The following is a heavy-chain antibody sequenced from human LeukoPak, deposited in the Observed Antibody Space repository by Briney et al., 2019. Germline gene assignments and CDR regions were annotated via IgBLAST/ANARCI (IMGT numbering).Heavy chain of an antibody. V-gene: IGHV3-30-3*01. CDR2: ISYDGSNK. CDR3: ARVASRAGAPQFDY. J-gene: IGHJ4*02. Sequence: SLRLSCAASGFTFSSYAMHWVRQAPGKGLEWVAVISYDGSNKYYADSVKGRFTISRDNSKNTLYLQMNSLRAEDTAVYYCARVASRAGAPQFDYWGQGTLVTVSS. D-gene: IGHD6-13*01. CDR1: GFTFSSYA.